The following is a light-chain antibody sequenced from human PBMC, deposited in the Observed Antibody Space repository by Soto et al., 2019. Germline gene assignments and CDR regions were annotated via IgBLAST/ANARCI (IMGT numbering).Light chain of an antibody. V-gene: IGKV3-20*01. CDR2: GAS. Sequence: EIVLTQSPGTLSLSPGERATLSCRASQSVSSSYLAWYQQKPGQAPRLLIYGASSRATGIPDRFSGSGSGTDFTLTISRLAPEDFAVYYCQQYGSSPPITFGQGTQLEIK. CDR1: QSVSSSY. CDR3: QQYGSSPPIT. J-gene: IGKJ5*01.